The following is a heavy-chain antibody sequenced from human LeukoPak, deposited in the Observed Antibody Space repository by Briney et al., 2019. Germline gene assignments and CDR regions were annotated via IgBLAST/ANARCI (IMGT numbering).Heavy chain of an antibody. CDR3: AKLRAAFGGVIVPFDY. CDR2: ISYDGSYK. V-gene: IGHV3-30*04. CDR1: GFTFSSYA. D-gene: IGHD3-16*02. Sequence: PGGSLRLSCAASGFTFSSYAMHWVRQAPGKGLEWVAVISYDGSYKYYADSVKGRFTISRDNSKNTLYLQMNSLRAEDTAVYYCAKLRAAFGGVIVPFDYWGQGTLVTVSS. J-gene: IGHJ4*02.